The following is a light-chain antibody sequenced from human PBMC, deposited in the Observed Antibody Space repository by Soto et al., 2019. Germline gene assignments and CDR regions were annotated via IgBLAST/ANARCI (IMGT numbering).Light chain of an antibody. CDR1: QSVSSSY. CDR2: GAS. CDR3: QQYGSSPWT. J-gene: IGKJ1*01. Sequence: EIVLTQSPGTLSLSPGERATLSCSASQSVSSSYLAWYQQKPGQAPRLLIYGASSRATGIPDRFSGSGSGTDFTLTISRLEPEDFAVYYCQQYGSSPWTVGQGTRWIS. V-gene: IGKV3-20*01.